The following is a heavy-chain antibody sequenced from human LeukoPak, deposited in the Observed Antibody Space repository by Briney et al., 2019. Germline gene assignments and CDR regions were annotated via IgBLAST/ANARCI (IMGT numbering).Heavy chain of an antibody. CDR2: IYYSGST. Sequence: SETLSLTCTVSVFSISSGYYWGWIRQPPGKGLEWIGSIYYSGSTYYNPSLKSRVTISVDTSKNQFSLKLSSVTAADTAVYYCAREEQLVLGSIWFDPWGQGTLVTVSS. V-gene: IGHV4-38-2*02. D-gene: IGHD6-6*01. CDR3: AREEQLVLGSIWFDP. J-gene: IGHJ5*02. CDR1: VFSISSGYY.